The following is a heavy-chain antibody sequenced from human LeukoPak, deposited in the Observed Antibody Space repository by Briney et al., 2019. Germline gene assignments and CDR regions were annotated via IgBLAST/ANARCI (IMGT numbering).Heavy chain of an antibody. J-gene: IGHJ3*02. CDR3: AKDYRMIAFGGVIGIDAFDI. CDR2: ISGSGSST. V-gene: IGHV3-23*01. CDR1: GFSLSRYW. Sequence: GGSLRLSCAASGFSLSRYWMSWVRQAPGKGLEWVSGISGSGSSTFDADSVKGRLTISRDNSKNTLFLQMNSLRAEDTALYYCAKDYRMIAFGGVIGIDAFDIWGQGTMVTVSS. D-gene: IGHD3-16*02.